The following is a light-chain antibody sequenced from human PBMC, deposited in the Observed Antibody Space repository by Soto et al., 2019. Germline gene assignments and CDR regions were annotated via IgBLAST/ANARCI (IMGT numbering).Light chain of an antibody. Sequence: DIQMTQSPSSLSESVGDRVTITCRASQSISSYFNWYQQKPGKAPKLLIYAASSLQSGVPSRFSGSGSGTDFTLTISSLQPEDFATYYCQQSYSTPYTFGQGTKLEIK. CDR2: AAS. CDR3: QQSYSTPYT. V-gene: IGKV1-39*01. J-gene: IGKJ2*01. CDR1: QSISSY.